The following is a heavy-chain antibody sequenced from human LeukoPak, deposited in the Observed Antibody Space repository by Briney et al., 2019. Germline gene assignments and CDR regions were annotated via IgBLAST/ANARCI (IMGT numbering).Heavy chain of an antibody. Sequence: SETLSLTCAVYGGSFSGYYWSWIRQPPGKGLEWIGEINYSGSTNYNPSLKSRVTISVDTSKNQFSLKLSSVTAADTAVYYCARELLWFGTHNWFDPWGQGTLVTVSS. D-gene: IGHD3-10*01. J-gene: IGHJ5*02. CDR3: ARELLWFGTHNWFDP. V-gene: IGHV4-34*01. CDR1: GGSFSGYY. CDR2: INYSGST.